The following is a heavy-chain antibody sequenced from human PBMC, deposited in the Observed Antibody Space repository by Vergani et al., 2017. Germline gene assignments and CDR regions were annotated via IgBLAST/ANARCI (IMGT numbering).Heavy chain of an antibody. Sequence: EVQLVQSGAEVKKPGATMKISCKVSGYTFTDHYMHWGKQAPGKGLEWMGLVDPEDGETIYAEQFKGRVTIAADTSTDTAHLELSSLRSEDTAVYYCATPQAVTTGGMEVWGQGTTVIVSS. CDR3: ATPQAVTTGGMEV. V-gene: IGHV1-69-2*01. CDR1: GYTFTDHY. D-gene: IGHD4-17*01. CDR2: VDPEDGET. J-gene: IGHJ6*02.